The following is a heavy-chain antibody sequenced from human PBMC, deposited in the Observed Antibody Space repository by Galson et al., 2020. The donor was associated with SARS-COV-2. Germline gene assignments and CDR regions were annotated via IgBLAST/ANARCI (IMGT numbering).Heavy chain of an antibody. Sequence: GGSLRLSCAASGFTFSSYGMHWVRQAPGKGLEWVAVIWYDGSNKYYADSVKGRFTISRDNSKNTLYLQMNSLRAEDTAVYYCAKNGLRGYYYYYMDVWGKGTTVTVSS. J-gene: IGHJ6*03. D-gene: IGHD2-8*01. CDR2: IWYDGSNK. V-gene: IGHV3-33*06. CDR1: GFTFSSYG. CDR3: AKNGLRGYYYYYMDV.